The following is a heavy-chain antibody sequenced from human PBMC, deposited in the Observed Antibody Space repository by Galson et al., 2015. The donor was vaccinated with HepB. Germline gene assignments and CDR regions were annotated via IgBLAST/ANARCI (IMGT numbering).Heavy chain of an antibody. CDR3: AFGPWELDY. D-gene: IGHD1-26*01. CDR1: GGSVSSGSYY. J-gene: IGHJ4*02. CDR2: IYYSGST. V-gene: IGHV4-61*01. Sequence: ETLSLTCTVSGGSVSSGSYYRSWIRQPPGKGLEWVGYIYYSGSTNYNPSFKSRVTISVDTSKNQFSLKLSSVTAADTAVYYCAFGPWELDYWSQGILVTVSS.